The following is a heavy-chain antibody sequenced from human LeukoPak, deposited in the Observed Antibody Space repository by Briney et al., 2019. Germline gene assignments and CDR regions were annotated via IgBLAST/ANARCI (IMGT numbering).Heavy chain of an antibody. D-gene: IGHD5-18*01. CDR1: GFIVSDNY. CDR2: ISYDGSNK. Sequence: PGGSLRLSCAASGFIVSDNYMSWVRQAPGKGLEWVAVISYDGSNKYYADSVKGRFTISRDNSKNTLYLQMNSLRAEDTAVYYCAKGGYSYGDIDYWGQGTLVTVSS. CDR3: AKGGYSYGDIDY. V-gene: IGHV3-30*18. J-gene: IGHJ4*02.